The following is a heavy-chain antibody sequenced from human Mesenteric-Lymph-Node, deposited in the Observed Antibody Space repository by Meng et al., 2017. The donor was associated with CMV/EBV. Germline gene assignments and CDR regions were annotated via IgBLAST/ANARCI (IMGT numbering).Heavy chain of an antibody. Sequence: GESLKISCAASGSTFSNYAMNWVRQAPGKGLEWVSLISWDGTDADYADSVKGRFTISRDNAKNTVYLQMSSLRGEDTAVYYCARDLGDSVKYYNGGFDYWGQGTLVTVSS. J-gene: IGHJ4*02. V-gene: IGHV3-21*01. CDR3: ARDLGDSVKYYNGGFDY. CDR2: ISWDGTDA. D-gene: IGHD3-10*01. CDR1: GSTFSNYA.